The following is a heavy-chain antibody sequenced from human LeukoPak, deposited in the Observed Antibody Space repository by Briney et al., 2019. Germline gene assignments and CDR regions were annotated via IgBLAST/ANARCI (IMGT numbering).Heavy chain of an antibody. J-gene: IGHJ4*02. CDR3: XXXXXGDYGTFDY. CDR2: IYYSGST. Sequence: PSETLSLTCTVSGGSISSYYWSWIRQPPGKGLEWIGYIYYSGSTNYNPSLKSRVTVSVDTSKNQFSLKLSSVTAADTAVYYCXXXXXGDYGTFDYWGQGTLV. D-gene: IGHD4-17*01. V-gene: IGHV4-59*01. CDR1: GGSISSYY.